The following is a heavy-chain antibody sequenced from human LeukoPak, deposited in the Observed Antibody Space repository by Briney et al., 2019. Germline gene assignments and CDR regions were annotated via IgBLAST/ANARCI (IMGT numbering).Heavy chain of an antibody. D-gene: IGHD3-3*01. CDR2: MSYGGTT. CDR3: ARERFLEWLPFGGYMDV. J-gene: IGHJ6*03. Sequence: PETLSLTCTVSGGSISTNTYYWGWIRQPPGKGLEWIGSMSYGGTTYYNPSLKSRVTISVDTSKNQFSLKLSSVTAADTAVYYCARERFLEWLPFGGYMDVWGKGTTVTVSS. CDR1: GGSISTNTYY. V-gene: IGHV4-39*01.